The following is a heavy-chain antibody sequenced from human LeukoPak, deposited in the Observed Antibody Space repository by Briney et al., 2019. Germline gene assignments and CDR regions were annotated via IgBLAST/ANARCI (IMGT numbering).Heavy chain of an antibody. Sequence: GGSLRLSCAASGFTFSSYAMSWVRQAPGKGLEWVSAISGSGGSTYYADSVKGRFTISRDNSKNTLYLQMNSLRAEDTVVYYCAKGPGVMVRGVSGPYGMDVWGQGTTVTVSS. J-gene: IGHJ6*02. CDR3: AKGPGVMVRGVSGPYGMDV. CDR1: GFTFSSYA. CDR2: ISGSGGST. D-gene: IGHD3-10*01. V-gene: IGHV3-23*01.